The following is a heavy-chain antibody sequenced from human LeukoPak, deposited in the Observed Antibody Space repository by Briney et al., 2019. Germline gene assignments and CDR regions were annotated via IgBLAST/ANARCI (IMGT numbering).Heavy chain of an antibody. J-gene: IGHJ5*01. D-gene: IGHD3-22*01. Sequence: PSETLSLTCAVYGGSFSNYYWSWIRQPPGKGLEWIGEVNHSGSTNYKPSLKSRVTVSLDTPKNQFSVKLSSVTAADTAVYYCARGRGREVIITTSRRSFWFDSWGQGTLVTVSS. CDR1: GGSFSNYY. V-gene: IGHV4-34*01. CDR2: VNHSGST. CDR3: ARGRGREVIITTSRRSFWFDS.